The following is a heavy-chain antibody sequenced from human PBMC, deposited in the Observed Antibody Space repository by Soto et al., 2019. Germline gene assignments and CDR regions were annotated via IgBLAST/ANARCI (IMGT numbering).Heavy chain of an antibody. J-gene: IGHJ3*02. Sequence: SVKVSCKASGGTFSSYAISWVRQAPGQGLEWMGGIIPIFGTANYAQKFQGRVTITADESTSTAYMELSSQRSEDTAVYYCARDSQSPIPTDDFDIWGQGTMVAVSS. CDR2: IIPIFGTA. V-gene: IGHV1-69*13. CDR3: ARDSQSPIPTDDFDI. CDR1: GGTFSSYA.